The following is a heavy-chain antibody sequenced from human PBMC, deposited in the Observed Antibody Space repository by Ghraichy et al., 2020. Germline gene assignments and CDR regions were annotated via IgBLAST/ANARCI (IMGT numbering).Heavy chain of an antibody. J-gene: IGHJ5*02. CDR2: INHSGSP. CDR1: GGSFSGYS. V-gene: IGHV4-34*01. Sequence: SETLSLTCAVYGGSFSGYSWSWIRQPPGKGLEWIGEINHSGSPNSNPSLKSRVTISVDTSKTQFSLKLSSVTAADTAVYYCARDYGRITIFGGGWFDPWGQGTLVTVSS. CDR3: ARDYGRITIFGGGWFDP. D-gene: IGHD3-3*01.